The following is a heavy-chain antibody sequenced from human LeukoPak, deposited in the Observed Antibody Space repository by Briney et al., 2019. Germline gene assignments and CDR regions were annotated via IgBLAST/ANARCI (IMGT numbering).Heavy chain of an antibody. D-gene: IGHD3-3*01. J-gene: IGHJ4*02. CDR3: ARRDFWSGYFDY. Sequence: PSETLSLTCTVSGGSISSSSYYWGWIRQPPGKGLEWIGSIYYSGSTYYNPSLKSRVTISVDTSKNQFSLKLSSVTAADTAAYYCARRDFWSGYFDYWGQGTLVTVSS. V-gene: IGHV4-39*01. CDR2: IYYSGST. CDR1: GGSISSSSYY.